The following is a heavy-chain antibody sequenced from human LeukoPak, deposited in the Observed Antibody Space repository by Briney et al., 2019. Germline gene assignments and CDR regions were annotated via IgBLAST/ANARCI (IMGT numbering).Heavy chain of an antibody. V-gene: IGHV1-18*01. CDR3: ARDQYIVVVPAAKTDNWFDP. Sequence: ASVKVSCKASGYTFTSYGISWVRQAPGQGLEWMGWISAYNGNTNYAQKLQGRVTMTTDTSTSTAYMELRSLRSDDTAVYYCARDQYIVVVPAAKTDNWFDPWGQGSPVTVSS. J-gene: IGHJ5*02. CDR1: GYTFTSYG. CDR2: ISAYNGNT. D-gene: IGHD2-2*01.